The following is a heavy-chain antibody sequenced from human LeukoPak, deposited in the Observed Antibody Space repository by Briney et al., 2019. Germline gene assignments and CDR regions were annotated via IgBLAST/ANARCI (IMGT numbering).Heavy chain of an antibody. CDR1: GYTFTSYG. D-gene: IGHD6-19*01. CDR3: ARFGYSSGWYYFDY. CDR2: ISAYNGNT. V-gene: IGHV1-18*01. J-gene: IGHJ4*02. Sequence: ASVKVSCKASGYTFTSYGISWLRQAPGQGLEWMGWISAYNGNTNYAQKLQGRVTMTTDTSTSTAYMELRSLRSDDTAVYYCARFGYSSGWYYFDYWGQGTLVTVSS.